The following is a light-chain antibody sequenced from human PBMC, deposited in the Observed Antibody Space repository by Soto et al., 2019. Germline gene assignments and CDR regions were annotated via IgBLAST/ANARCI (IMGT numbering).Light chain of an antibody. Sequence: DIVMTQSPDSLAVSLGERATINCKSSQSVFYSSNNKNYLAWYQQKPGKAPKLLIYDASSLESGVPSRFSGSGSGTEFTLTISSLQPDDFATYYCQQYNSYSGTFGQGTKVDIK. CDR3: QQYNSYSGT. V-gene: IGKV4-1*01. CDR1: QSVFYSSNNKNY. J-gene: IGKJ1*01. CDR2: DAS.